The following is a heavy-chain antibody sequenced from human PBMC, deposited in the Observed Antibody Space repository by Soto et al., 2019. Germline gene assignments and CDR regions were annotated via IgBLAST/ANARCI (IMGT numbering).Heavy chain of an antibody. CDR1: DGSISSYY. J-gene: IGHJ5*02. D-gene: IGHD2-15*01. CDR2: MYYGGRT. V-gene: IGHV4-59*08. Sequence: SETLSLTCTVSDGSISSYYWSWIRQPPGKGLEWIGYMYYGGRTNYNPSLKSRVTISVDTSKMQVSLKLSSVTAADTAVYFCARGTPSPLIVRSSRGPWFDPWGQGTLVTV. CDR3: ARGTPSPLIVRSSRGPWFDP.